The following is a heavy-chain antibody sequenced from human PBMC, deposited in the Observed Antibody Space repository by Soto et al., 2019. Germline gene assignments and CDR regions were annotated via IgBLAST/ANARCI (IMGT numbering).Heavy chain of an antibody. CDR1: GSTSEDYY. J-gene: IGHJ6*02. CDR3: ARRFSQYYGLEV. D-gene: IGHD3-3*01. Sequence: QEQLVESGEGWVQPGGSRRLPFVPSGSTSEDYYRGWIAQPPGKGLEWLSYISHLGSQTKYADSVKGRFTISRDNAKDSLFLQMDSLSADDTAVYYCARRFSQYYGLEVWGQGTTVTVSS. CDR2: ISHLGSQT. V-gene: IGHV3-11*06.